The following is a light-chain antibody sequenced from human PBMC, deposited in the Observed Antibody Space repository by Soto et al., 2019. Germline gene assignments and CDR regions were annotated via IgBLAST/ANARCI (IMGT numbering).Light chain of an antibody. V-gene: IGKV3-20*01. J-gene: IGKJ2*01. CDR1: QSVSSSY. CDR3: QQYGSSQT. Sequence: EIVLTQSPGTLSLSPGERATLSCRASQSVSSSYLAWYKKKPGQAPRLLIDGASSRATGIPDRFSGSGSGTDFTITISRLEPEDFAEYYSQQYGSSQTFGQGTKLEIK. CDR2: GAS.